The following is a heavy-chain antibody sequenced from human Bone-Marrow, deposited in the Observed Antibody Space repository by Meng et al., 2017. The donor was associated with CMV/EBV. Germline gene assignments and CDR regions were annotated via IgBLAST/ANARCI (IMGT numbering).Heavy chain of an antibody. CDR1: GYTFTSYY. D-gene: IGHD2-2*02. Sequence: ASVKVSCKASGYTFTSYYIHWVRQAPGQGLEWMGIINPSGGSTSYAQKFQGRVTMTRNTSISTAYMELSSLRSEDTAVYYCARGDIVVVPAAIHYYYYGMDVWGQGTTVTVSS. V-gene: IGHV1-46*01. CDR3: ARGDIVVVPAAIHYYYYGMDV. CDR2: INPSGGST. J-gene: IGHJ6*02.